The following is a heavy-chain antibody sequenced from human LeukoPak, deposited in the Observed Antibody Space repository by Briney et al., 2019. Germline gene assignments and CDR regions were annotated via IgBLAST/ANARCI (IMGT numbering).Heavy chain of an antibody. D-gene: IGHD5-18*01. CDR1: GDSISSSSNH. V-gene: IGHV4-39*02. CDR2: IYYSGAT. Sequence: SETLSLTCTVSGDSISSSSNHWGWIRQPPGKGLEWIGSIYYSGATYYNPSLKSRVTISVDTSKNQFSLKVNSVTAADTAVYYCARDVRYSYGRKDFDYWGQGTLVTASS. J-gene: IGHJ4*02. CDR3: ARDVRYSYGRKDFDY.